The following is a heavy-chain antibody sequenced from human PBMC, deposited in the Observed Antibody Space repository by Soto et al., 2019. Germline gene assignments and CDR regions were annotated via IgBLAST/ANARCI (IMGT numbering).Heavy chain of an antibody. J-gene: IGHJ4*02. Sequence: ETLSLTCAVSGYPISSGYYWGWIRQPPGKGLEWIGIIHHSGSTYYNPSLRSRITISVDTSKNQFSLKMPSVTAADTAVYYCARSSGYVPGGYWGQGILVTVSS. D-gene: IGHD5-12*01. CDR1: GYPISSGYY. V-gene: IGHV4-38-2*01. CDR3: ARSSGYVPGGY. CDR2: IHHSGST.